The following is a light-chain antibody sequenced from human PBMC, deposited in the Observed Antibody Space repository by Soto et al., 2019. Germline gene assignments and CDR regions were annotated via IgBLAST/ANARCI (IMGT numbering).Light chain of an antibody. CDR2: EVS. J-gene: IGLJ1*01. V-gene: IGLV2-8*01. Sequence: SALTQPPSASGSFGQSVTISCTGTSSDVGGYNYVSWYQQHPGKAPKLMIYEVSERPSGVPDRFSGSKSGNTASLTVSGLQADDEADYYCSSYSGTNYHYVFGTGTKVT. CDR1: SSDVGGYNY. CDR3: SSYSGTNYHYV.